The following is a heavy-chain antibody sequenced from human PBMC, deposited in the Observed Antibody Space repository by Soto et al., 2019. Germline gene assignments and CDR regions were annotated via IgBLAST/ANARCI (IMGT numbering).Heavy chain of an antibody. V-gene: IGHV3-48*02. CDR1: GFTFSYNS. CDR2: INSGSSSI. Sequence: EVQLVESGGGLVQPGGSLRLSCAASGFTFSYNSMNWVRQAPGKGLEWVSYINSGSSSIYYADSVKGRFTISRDNAKNSVYLQMNSLRDEDKAVYFCARGRAGYGGNLDYWGQGTLVTVSS. CDR3: ARGRAGYGGNLDY. J-gene: IGHJ4*02. D-gene: IGHD5-12*01.